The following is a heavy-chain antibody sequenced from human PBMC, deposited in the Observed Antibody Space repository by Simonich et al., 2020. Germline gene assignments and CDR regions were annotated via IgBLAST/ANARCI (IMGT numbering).Heavy chain of an antibody. D-gene: IGHD2-21*01. J-gene: IGHJ3*02. Sequence: QVQLVQSGAEVKKPGASVKVSCKASGYTFTGYYMHWVRQAPGQGLEWMGWIKPNSGGTNNAQKLQGRVTMTRDTSISTAYMELSRLRSDDTAVYYCARNGLVGILKAFDIWGQGTMVTVSS. CDR3: ARNGLVGILKAFDI. V-gene: IGHV1-2*02. CDR2: IKPNSGGT. CDR1: GYTFTGYY.